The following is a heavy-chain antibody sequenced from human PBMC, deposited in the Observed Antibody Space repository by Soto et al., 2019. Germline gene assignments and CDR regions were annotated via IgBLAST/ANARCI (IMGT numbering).Heavy chain of an antibody. V-gene: IGHV4-34*01. J-gene: IGHJ5*02. CDR3: ARGPYNRLREGSGWFDP. D-gene: IGHD1-20*01. CDR1: GGSFSGYY. CDR2: INHSGST. Sequence: SETLSLTCAVYGGSFSGYYWSWIRQPPGKGLEWIGEINHSGSTNYNPSLKSRVTISVDTSKNQFSLKLSSVTAADTAVYYCARGPYNRLREGSGWFDPWGQGTLVTVSS.